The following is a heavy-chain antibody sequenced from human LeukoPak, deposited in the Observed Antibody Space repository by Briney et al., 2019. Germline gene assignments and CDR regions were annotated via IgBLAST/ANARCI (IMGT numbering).Heavy chain of an antibody. CDR3: AKDLDSGSYYLDY. CDR2: ISGSGAGT. J-gene: IGHJ4*02. Sequence: GGSLRLSCAASGFTFSSHAMSWVRQVPGRGLEWVSGISGSGAGTYYADSVKGRFTISRDNSKNTLYLQVNSLRPEDTAVYYCAKDLDSGSYYLDYWGQGTLVTVSS. D-gene: IGHD1-26*01. CDR1: GFTFSSHA. V-gene: IGHV3-23*01.